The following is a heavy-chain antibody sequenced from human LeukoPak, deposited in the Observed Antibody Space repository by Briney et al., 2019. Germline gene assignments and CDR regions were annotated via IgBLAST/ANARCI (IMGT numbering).Heavy chain of an antibody. J-gene: IGHJ5*02. D-gene: IGHD6-19*01. Sequence: SETLSLTCAVYGVSFSGYYWSWIRQPPGKGLEWIGEINHSGSTNYNPSLKSRVTMSVDTSKNQFSLKLSSVTATDTAVYYCARRAGYNTGWYWFDPWGQGALVTVSS. CDR2: INHSGST. CDR1: GVSFSGYY. V-gene: IGHV4-34*01. CDR3: ARRAGYNTGWYWFDP.